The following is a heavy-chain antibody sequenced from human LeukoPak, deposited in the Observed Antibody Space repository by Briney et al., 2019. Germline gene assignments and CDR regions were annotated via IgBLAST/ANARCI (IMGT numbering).Heavy chain of an antibody. Sequence: SETLSLTCTVSGYSISSGYYWGWIRQPPGKGLEWIGSIFHSGSTNYNPSLKSRVTISVDTSKSQFSLKLTSVTAAADTAVYYCARHRRPAGWLRGDSYYYYMDVWGKGTTVTISS. CDR2: IFHSGST. CDR3: ARHRRPAGWLRGDSYYYYMDV. V-gene: IGHV4-38-2*02. J-gene: IGHJ6*03. CDR1: GYSISSGYY. D-gene: IGHD6-19*01.